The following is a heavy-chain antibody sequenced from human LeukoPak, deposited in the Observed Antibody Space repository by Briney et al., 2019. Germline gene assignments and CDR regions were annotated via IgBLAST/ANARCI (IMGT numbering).Heavy chain of an antibody. CDR2: IYTNEIT. CDR3: ARFGAGIRGVYYYYMDV. D-gene: IGHD6-19*01. J-gene: IGHJ6*03. CDR1: GGSISSNY. V-gene: IGHV4-4*07. Sequence: SETLSLTCTVSGGSISSNYWSWIRQPADMGLEWIGRIYTNEITNYNPSLKSRVTMSIDTSKNQFSLKLSSVTAADTAVYYCARFGAGIRGVYYYYMDVWGKGTTVTVSS.